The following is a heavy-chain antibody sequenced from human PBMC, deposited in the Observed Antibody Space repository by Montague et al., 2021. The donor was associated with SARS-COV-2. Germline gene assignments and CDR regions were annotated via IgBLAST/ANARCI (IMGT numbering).Heavy chain of an antibody. Sequence: SETLSLTCSVSGTSITSYYWNWIRQPPGKGLEWIGYISDSGSTNXSPPLKSRVTMSVDTSKNQMSLKLTSVTAADTAVYYCARGCLSYFGAGSHCYGMDVWGQGTTVTVSS. CDR2: ISDSGST. CDR3: ARGCLSYFGAGSHCYGMDV. CDR1: GTSITSYY. J-gene: IGHJ6*02. D-gene: IGHD3-10*01. V-gene: IGHV4-59*01.